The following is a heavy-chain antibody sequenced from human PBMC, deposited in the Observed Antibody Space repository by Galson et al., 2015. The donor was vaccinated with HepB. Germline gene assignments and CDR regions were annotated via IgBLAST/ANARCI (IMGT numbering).Heavy chain of an antibody. CDR3: ARTIDSSGYSAYDAFDL. D-gene: IGHD3-22*01. V-gene: IGHV3-11*03. Sequence: SLRLSCAASRFTFTDYYMSWIRQAPGEAPEWISYISSGATHTDYADSVKGRFTVSRDNAKNSVSLQMNSLRVEDTAVYYCARTIDSSGYSAYDAFDLWGQGTLVTVSS. J-gene: IGHJ3*01. CDR1: RFTFTDYY. CDR2: ISSGATHT.